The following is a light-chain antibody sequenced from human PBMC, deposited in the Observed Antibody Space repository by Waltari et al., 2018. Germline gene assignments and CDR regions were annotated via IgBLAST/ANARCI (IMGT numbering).Light chain of an antibody. Sequence: QSALTQPRSVSGSPGQSVTISCTGTRSDVGGYNYVSWYQHLPGKAPKLIIYDVTKWPSGVPDRFSGSKSGNTASLTISGLLSEDEADYYCCSYGGSSWVFGGGTKLTVL. CDR3: CSYGGSSWV. CDR1: RSDVGGYNY. CDR2: DVT. V-gene: IGLV2-11*01. J-gene: IGLJ3*02.